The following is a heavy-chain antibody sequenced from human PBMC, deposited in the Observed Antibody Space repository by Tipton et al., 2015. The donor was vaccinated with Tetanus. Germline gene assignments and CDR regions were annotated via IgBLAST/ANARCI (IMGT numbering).Heavy chain of an antibody. CDR1: GGPIRGHF. D-gene: IGHD3-16*01. J-gene: IGHJ4*02. CDR3: ARWGPGVTSWGFDF. Sequence: TLSLTCTVSGGPIRGHFWSWIRQPAGKGLEWIGRLHSSGDTTYNPSLKSRVTMSVDTSKYQFSMRLSSVTAADTALYFCARWGPGVTSWGFDFWGQGTLVTVSS. V-gene: IGHV4-4*07. CDR2: LHSSGDT.